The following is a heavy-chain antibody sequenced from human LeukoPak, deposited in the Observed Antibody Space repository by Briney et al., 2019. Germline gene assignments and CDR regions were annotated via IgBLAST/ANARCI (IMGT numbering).Heavy chain of an antibody. D-gene: IGHD3-22*01. CDR2: IIPILGIV. J-gene: IGHJ6*02. Sequence: GASVKVSCKASGGTFSSYAISWVRQAPGRGLEWMGRIIPILGIVNYAQKFQGRVTITADKSTSTAYMELSSLRSEDTAVYYCARVPLYYYDSSGYYYYGMDVWGQGTTVTVSS. V-gene: IGHV1-69*04. CDR3: ARVPLYYYDSSGYYYYGMDV. CDR1: GGTFSSYA.